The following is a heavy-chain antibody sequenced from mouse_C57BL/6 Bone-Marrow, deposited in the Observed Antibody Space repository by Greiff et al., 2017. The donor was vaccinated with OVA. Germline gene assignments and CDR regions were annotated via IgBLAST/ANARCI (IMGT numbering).Heavy chain of an antibody. CDR1: GFNIKDYY. J-gene: IGHJ4*01. CDR3: TTDSYYAMDY. V-gene: IGHV14-1*01. CDR2: IDPEDGDT. Sequence: VQLQQSGAELVRPGASVKLSCTASGFNIKDYYMHWVKQRPEQGLEWIGRIDPEDGDTEYGPKFQGKATMTADTSSNTAYLQLSILTSEDTAVYYCTTDSYYAMDYWGQGPSVTVSS.